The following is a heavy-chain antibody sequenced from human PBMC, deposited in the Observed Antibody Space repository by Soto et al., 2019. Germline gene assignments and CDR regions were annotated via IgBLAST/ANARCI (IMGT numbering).Heavy chain of an antibody. CDR1: GGTFSSYA. V-gene: IGHV1-69*13. Sequence: ASVKVSCKASGGTFSSYAISWVRQAPGQGLEWMGGIIPIFGTANYAQKFQGRVTITADESTSTAYMELSSLRSEDTAVYYCARDYIMREILSRIAAAPSAYYGMDVWGQGTTVTVSS. J-gene: IGHJ6*02. CDR3: ARDYIMREILSRIAAAPSAYYGMDV. D-gene: IGHD6-13*01. CDR2: IIPIFGTA.